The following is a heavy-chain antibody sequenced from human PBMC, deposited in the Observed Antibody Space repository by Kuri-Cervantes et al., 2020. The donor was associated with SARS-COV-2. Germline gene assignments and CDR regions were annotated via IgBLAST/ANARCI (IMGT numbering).Heavy chain of an antibody. Sequence: GGSLRLSCAASGFIFSNYAMSWVRQAPGKGLEWVSTISHSGSTIHYADSVKGRFTIPRDSSKNTLFLRMYSLRGGDTAIYYCAREGYSSGQDFDSWGQGALVTVSS. V-gene: IGHV3-23*01. CDR3: AREGYSSGQDFDS. CDR1: GFIFSNYA. CDR2: ISHSGSTI. J-gene: IGHJ4*02. D-gene: IGHD6-19*01.